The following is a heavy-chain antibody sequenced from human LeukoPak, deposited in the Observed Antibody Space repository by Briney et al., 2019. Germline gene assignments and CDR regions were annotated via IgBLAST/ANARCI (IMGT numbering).Heavy chain of an antibody. CDR3: VAYVSGNYRAYFDS. CDR2: IYYSGSKT. D-gene: IGHD3-10*01. J-gene: IGHJ4*02. Sequence: SETLSLTCTVSGGSISSSSYCWGWVRQPPGKGLEWIASIYYSGSKTFYNPSLKSRVTISGDTSNNQFSLNLNSVTAADTAVFYCVAYVSGNYRAYFDSWGQGIMVTVSS. CDR1: GGSISSSSYC. V-gene: IGHV4-39*07.